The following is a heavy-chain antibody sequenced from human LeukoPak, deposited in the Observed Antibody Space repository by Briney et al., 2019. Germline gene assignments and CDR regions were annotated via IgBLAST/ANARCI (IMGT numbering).Heavy chain of an antibody. D-gene: IGHD2-8*02. CDR1: GYSITSAYY. CDR2: FFLKGST. V-gene: IGHV4-38-2*02. CDR3: ASTEKDVY. J-gene: IGHJ4*02. Sequence: SETLSLTCTVSGYSITSAYYWGWIRQPPGKGLEWIGSFFLKGSTYYNPSLKSRVTISVDTSKNQFSLKLSSVTAADTAVYYCASTEKDVYWGQGTLVTVSS.